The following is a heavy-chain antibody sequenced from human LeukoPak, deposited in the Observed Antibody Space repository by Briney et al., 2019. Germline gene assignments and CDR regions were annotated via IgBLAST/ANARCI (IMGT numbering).Heavy chain of an antibody. J-gene: IGHJ5*02. CDR2: VYYSGKT. Sequence: PSETLSLTCTVSGYSISSGYYWGWIRQPPGKGLEWVGSVYYSGKTFYSPSLESRVTISVDTSKNHFSLRLISVTAADTAMYCCARHEHKAVAGDTWGQGTLVTVSS. CDR1: GYSISSGYY. CDR3: ARHEHKAVAGDT. D-gene: IGHD6-19*01. V-gene: IGHV4-38-2*02.